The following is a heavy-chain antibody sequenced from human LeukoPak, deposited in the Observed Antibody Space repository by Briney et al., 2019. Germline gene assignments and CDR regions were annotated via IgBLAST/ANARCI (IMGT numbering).Heavy chain of an antibody. CDR3: ARDFAEPYQLWSLMLFDY. V-gene: IGHV3-23*01. CDR1: GFTFNTNG. CDR2: ISASGGST. Sequence: PGGSLRLSCAASGFTFNTNGMSWVRQAPGKGLEWVSVISASGGSTYYADSVKGRFTISRDNSKNTLYLQINSLRVEDTAVYYCARDFAEPYQLWSLMLFDYWGQGTLVTVSS. D-gene: IGHD5-18*01. J-gene: IGHJ4*02.